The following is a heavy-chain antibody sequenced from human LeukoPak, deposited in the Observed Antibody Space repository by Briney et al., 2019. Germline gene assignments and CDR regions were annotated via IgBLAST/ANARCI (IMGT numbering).Heavy chain of an antibody. CDR1: GGSFSGYY. J-gene: IGHJ4*02. D-gene: IGHD1-1*01. CDR3: ARVEGTPS. CDR2: INQSRST. V-gene: IGHV4-34*01. Sequence: SETLSLTCAVYGGSFSGYYWSWIRQPPGKGLEWIGEINQSRSTNYNPSLKSRFTISVDTSKKQFSLKLSSVTAADTAVYYCARVEGTPSWGQGTLVTVSS.